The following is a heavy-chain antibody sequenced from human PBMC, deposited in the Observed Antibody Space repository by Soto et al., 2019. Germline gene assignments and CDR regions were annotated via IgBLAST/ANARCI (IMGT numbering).Heavy chain of an antibody. CDR1: GAPMNRYY. CDR2: IFNSETT. CDR3: ARRWGRNFDY. Sequence: SETLSLTCTVSGAPMNRYYWSWIRQPPGKGLEWIGYIFNSETTEYNPSLKSRITISVDRSKNQFSLTMTSLTAADTAVYYCARRWGRNFDYWGQGTLVTVSS. D-gene: IGHD2-15*01. V-gene: IGHV4-4*09. J-gene: IGHJ4*02.